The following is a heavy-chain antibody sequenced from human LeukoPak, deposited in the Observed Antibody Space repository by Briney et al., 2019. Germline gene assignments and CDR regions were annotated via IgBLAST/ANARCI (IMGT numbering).Heavy chain of an antibody. Sequence: GGSLRLSCAASGFTFSSYWMSWVRQLPGKGLEWVASINHNGNVNYYVDSVKGRFTISRDNAKNSLYLQMSNLRAEDTAVYFCARGGGLDVWGQGATVTVSS. J-gene: IGHJ6*02. CDR1: GFTFSSYW. CDR2: INHNGNVN. V-gene: IGHV3-7*03. D-gene: IGHD3-16*01. CDR3: ARGGGLDV.